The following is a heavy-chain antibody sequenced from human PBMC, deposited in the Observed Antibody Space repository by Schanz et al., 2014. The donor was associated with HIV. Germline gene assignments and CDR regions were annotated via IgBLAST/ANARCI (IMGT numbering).Heavy chain of an antibody. Sequence: EVQVAESGGGLVKTGGSLRLSCVVSGFTFDKYSINWVRQAPGKGLEWVSSNSGSGSVSFTHHADSVTGRFTISRDNASNSVYVELNSLTVEDTAVYYCALGMDVWGQGTPVVVSS. CDR3: ALGMDV. V-gene: IGHV3-21*01. J-gene: IGHJ6*02. CDR1: GFTFDKYS. CDR2: NSGSGSVSFT.